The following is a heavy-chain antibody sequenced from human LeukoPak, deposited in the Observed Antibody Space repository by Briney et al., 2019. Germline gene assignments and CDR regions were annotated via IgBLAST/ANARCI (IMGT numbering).Heavy chain of an antibody. CDR2: IYHSGST. D-gene: IGHD3-3*01. J-gene: IGHJ6*03. CDR1: GSSISSGYY. Sequence: PSETLSLTCAVSGSSISSGYYWGWIRQTPGKGLEWIGSIYHSGSTYYNPSLKSRVTISVDTSKNQFSLKLSSVTAADTAVYYCARGLHDKHWSAFRYMDVWGKGTTVTVSS. V-gene: IGHV4-38-2*01. CDR3: ARGLHDKHWSAFRYMDV.